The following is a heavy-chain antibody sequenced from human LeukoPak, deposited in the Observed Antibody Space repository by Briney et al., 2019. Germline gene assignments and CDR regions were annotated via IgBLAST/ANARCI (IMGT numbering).Heavy chain of an antibody. CDR2: IRYDGSNK. CDR1: GFTFSSYG. CDR3: AKSPIVGATYFDY. Sequence: PGGSLRPSCSASGFTFSSYGMHWVRQAPGKGLEWVAFIRYDGSNKYYADSVKGRFTISRDNSKNTLYLQMNSLRAEDTAVYYCAKSPIVGATYFDYWGQGTLVTVSS. J-gene: IGHJ4*02. V-gene: IGHV3-30*02. D-gene: IGHD1-26*01.